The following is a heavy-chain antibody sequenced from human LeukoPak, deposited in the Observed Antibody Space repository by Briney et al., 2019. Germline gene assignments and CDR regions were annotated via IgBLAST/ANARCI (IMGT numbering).Heavy chain of an antibody. CDR1: GYTFTGYY. CDR2: INPNSGGT. Sequence: ASVKVSCKASGYTFTGYYMHWVRQAPGQGLEWMGWINPNSGGTNYAQKFQGRVTMTRDTSISTAYMELSRLRSDDTAVYYCARLHYDFWSGYHEGVYYGMDVWGQGTTVTVSS. V-gene: IGHV1-2*02. CDR3: ARLHYDFWSGYHEGVYYGMDV. D-gene: IGHD3-3*01. J-gene: IGHJ6*02.